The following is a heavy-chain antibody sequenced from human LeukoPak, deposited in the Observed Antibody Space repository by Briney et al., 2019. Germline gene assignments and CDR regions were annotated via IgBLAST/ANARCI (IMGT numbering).Heavy chain of an antibody. CDR1: GFTFSSYW. Sequence: HAGGSLRLSCAASGFTFSSYWMIWVRQAPGKGLEWVANIKQDGSEKYYVDSVKGRFTISRDNAKNSLYLQMNSLRAEDTAVYYCARMGVGGSSTGAIFDWGQGTLVTVSS. J-gene: IGHJ4*02. CDR2: IKQDGSEK. D-gene: IGHD2-2*01. V-gene: IGHV3-7*01. CDR3: ARMGVGGSSTGAIFD.